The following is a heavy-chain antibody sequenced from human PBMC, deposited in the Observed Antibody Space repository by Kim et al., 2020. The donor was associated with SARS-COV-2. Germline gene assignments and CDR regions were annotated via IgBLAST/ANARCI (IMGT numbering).Heavy chain of an antibody. CDR1: GESVSRSTYY. V-gene: IGHV4-39*01. CDR2: ISYSGAT. J-gene: IGHJ4*02. CDR3: ARRGGTYYFDISGYEFDF. Sequence: SETLSLRCTVSGESVSRSTYYWGWIRQPPGKGLEWIGTISYSGATSYNPSLQSRVTISLDTSKNQFSLKLSSVTAADTAVYYCARRGGTYYFDISGYEFDFWGPGTLVTVSS. D-gene: IGHD3-22*01.